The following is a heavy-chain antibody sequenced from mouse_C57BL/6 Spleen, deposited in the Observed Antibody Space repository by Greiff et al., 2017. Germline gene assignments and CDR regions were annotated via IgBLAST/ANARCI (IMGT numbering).Heavy chain of an antibody. D-gene: IGHD1-1*01. Sequence: QVQLQQPGAELVMPGASVKLSCKASGYTFTSYWMHWVKQRPGQGLEWIGEIDPSDSYTNYNQKFKGKSTLTVDKSSSTAYMQLSSLTSEDSAVYYCARGPGLRYARDYWGQGTSVTVSS. CDR2: IDPSDSYT. J-gene: IGHJ4*01. CDR3: ARGPGLRYARDY. CDR1: GYTFTSYW. V-gene: IGHV1-69*01.